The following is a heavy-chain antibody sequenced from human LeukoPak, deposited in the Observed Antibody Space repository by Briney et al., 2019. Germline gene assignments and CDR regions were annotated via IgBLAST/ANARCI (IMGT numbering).Heavy chain of an antibody. CDR2: VDPEDGET. CDR3: ATVRLRYCSSTSCVGTAFDI. V-gene: IGHV1-69-2*01. CDR1: GYTFTDYY. Sequence: GASVKISCKASGYTFTDYYMHWVQQAPGKGLEWMGRVDPEDGETIYAEKFQGRVTITADTSTDTAYMELSSLRSEDTAVYYCATVRLRYCSSTSCVGTAFDIWGQGTMVTVSS. J-gene: IGHJ3*02. D-gene: IGHD2-2*01.